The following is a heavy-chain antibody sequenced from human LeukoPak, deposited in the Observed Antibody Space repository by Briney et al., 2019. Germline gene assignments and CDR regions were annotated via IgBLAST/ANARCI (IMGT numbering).Heavy chain of an antibody. CDR1: GGSISSSSYY. J-gene: IGHJ3*02. V-gene: IGHV4-39*01. CDR2: IYYSGST. CDR3: ARSSASGGDAFDI. D-gene: IGHD2-15*01. Sequence: PSETLSLTCTVSGGSISSSSYYWGWIRQPPGKGLEWIGSIYYSGSTYYNPSLKSRVTISVDTSKNQFSLKLSSVTAADTAVYYCARSSASGGDAFDIWGQGTMVTVSS.